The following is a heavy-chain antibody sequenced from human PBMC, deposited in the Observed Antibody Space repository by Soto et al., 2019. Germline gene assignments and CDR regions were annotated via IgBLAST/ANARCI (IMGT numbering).Heavy chain of an antibody. CDR3: SKDLDGLQGLVDSSFCFDY. J-gene: IGHJ4*02. CDR2: ISYDGSDK. Sequence: QVQLVESGGGVVQPGRSLRLSCAASGFTLNSYGMHWVRQAPGKGLEWVAVISYDGSDKYYADSVKGRFTISRDYSKNTLYLQMNSLRAEDTAVYYCSKDLDGLQGLVDSSFCFDYWGQGTLVTVSS. D-gene: IGHD3-16*02. V-gene: IGHV3-30*18. CDR1: GFTLNSYG.